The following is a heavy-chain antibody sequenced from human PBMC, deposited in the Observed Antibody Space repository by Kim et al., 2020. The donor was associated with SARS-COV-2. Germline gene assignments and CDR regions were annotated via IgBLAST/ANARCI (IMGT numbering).Heavy chain of an antibody. CDR3: AKEAPAHSRNRWSGNLRLGGIDY. J-gene: IGHJ4*02. CDR2: ISYDGSNK. CDR1: GFTFSSYG. D-gene: IGHD3-3*01. Sequence: GGSLRLSCAASGFTFSSYGMHWVRQAPGKGLEWVAVISYDGSNKYYADSVKGRFTISRDNSKNTLYLQMNSLRAEDTAVYYCAKEAPAHSRNRWSGNLRLGGIDYWGQGTLVTVSS. V-gene: IGHV3-30*18.